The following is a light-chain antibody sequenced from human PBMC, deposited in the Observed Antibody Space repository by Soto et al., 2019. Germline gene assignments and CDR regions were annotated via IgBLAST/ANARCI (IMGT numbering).Light chain of an antibody. J-gene: IGKJ1*01. V-gene: IGKV1-27*01. Sequence: DIQMTQSPVSLSASVGDRVTITCRASQGISNYLAWYQQKPGKVPKLLIYAASTLQSGVPSRFSGSGSGADLTLSISGLQPEDVANYYCQEYNSAPWTFGQGNKVEIK. CDR1: QGISNY. CDR2: AAS. CDR3: QEYNSAPWT.